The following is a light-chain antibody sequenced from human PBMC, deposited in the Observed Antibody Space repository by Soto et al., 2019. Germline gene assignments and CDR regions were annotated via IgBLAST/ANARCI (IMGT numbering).Light chain of an antibody. V-gene: IGKV3-15*01. J-gene: IGKJ4*02. CDR3: HQYSTSLT. CDR2: GAS. Sequence: EILMTQSPATLSVSQGKRVTLSCRASQSVGSTLAWYQQKPGQAPRLLIRGASTRATGVPARFSGSGSGTEFTITISSLQSEDFEVYYCHQYSTSLTFGGGTTLEIK. CDR1: QSVGST.